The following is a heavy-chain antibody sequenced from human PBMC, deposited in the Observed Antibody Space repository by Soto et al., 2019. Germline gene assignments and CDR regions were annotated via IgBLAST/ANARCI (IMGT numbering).Heavy chain of an antibody. CDR1: GYTVTSYG. V-gene: IGHV1-18*01. J-gene: IGHJ4*02. Sequence: QLVQSGAEVKRPGASVKVSCKGSGYTVTSYGITWVRQAPGQGLEWMGWISPYNGDTNSARELQGRSTLTSDTATTVYMELPDLRPDDTAVYYCARAGRRVLAYWGQGTLVTVSS. CDR2: ISPYNGDT. D-gene: IGHD3-3*01. CDR3: ARAGRRVLAY.